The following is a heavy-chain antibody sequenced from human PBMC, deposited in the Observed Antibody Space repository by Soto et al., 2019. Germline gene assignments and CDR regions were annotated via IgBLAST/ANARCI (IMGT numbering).Heavy chain of an antibody. CDR3: ARGVWRYFDWLTYGMDV. D-gene: IGHD3-9*01. Sequence: SETLSLTCTVSGGSIGSGGYYWSWIRQHPGKGLEWIGYIYYSGSTYYNPSLKSRVTISVDTSKNQFSLKLSSVTAADTAVYYCARGVWRYFDWLTYGMDVWGQGTTVTVSS. CDR1: GGSIGSGGYY. CDR2: IYYSGST. V-gene: IGHV4-31*03. J-gene: IGHJ6*02.